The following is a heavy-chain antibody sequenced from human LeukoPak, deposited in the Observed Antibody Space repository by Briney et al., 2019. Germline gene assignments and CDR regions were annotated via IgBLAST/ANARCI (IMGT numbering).Heavy chain of an antibody. V-gene: IGHV4-59*08. D-gene: IGHD3-10*01. J-gene: IGHJ4*02. CDR1: GGSISSYY. CDR2: IYYSGST. CDR3: ARRGRYGSGSYYHY. Sequence: SDTLSLTCTLSGGSISSYYWSWIRHPPGKGLECLGYIYYSGSTNYNPCLKSRLTISVDTSKNQFSLKLSSVTSADTAVYYCARRGRYGSGSYYHYWGQGTLVTVSS.